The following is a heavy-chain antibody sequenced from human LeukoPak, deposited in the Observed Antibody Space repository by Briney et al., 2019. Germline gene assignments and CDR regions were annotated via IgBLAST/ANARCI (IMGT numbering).Heavy chain of an antibody. CDR3: TTDQAAGYYDFWSGYPDHDAFDI. Sequence: PGGSLRLTCAASGFTFSNAWMSWVRQAPGKGLEWVGRIKSKTDGGTTDYAAPVKGRFTISRDDSKNTLYLQMNSLKTEDTAVCYCTTDQAAGYYDFWSGYPDHDAFDIWGQGTMVTVSS. CDR2: IKSKTDGGTT. J-gene: IGHJ3*02. V-gene: IGHV3-15*01. CDR1: GFTFSNAW. D-gene: IGHD3-3*01.